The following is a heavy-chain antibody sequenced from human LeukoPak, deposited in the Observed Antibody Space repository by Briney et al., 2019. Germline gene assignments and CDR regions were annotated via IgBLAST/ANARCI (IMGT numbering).Heavy chain of an antibody. D-gene: IGHD3-3*01. CDR3: AKCGDYDFWSGYYWDY. CDR1: GFTFSSYA. Sequence: GGSLGLSCAASGFTFSSYAMSWVRQAPGKGLEWVSAISGSGGSTYYADSVKGRFTISRDNSKNTLYLQMNSLRAEDTAVYYCAKCGDYDFWSGYYWDYWGQGTLVTVSS. J-gene: IGHJ4*02. V-gene: IGHV3-23*01. CDR2: ISGSGGST.